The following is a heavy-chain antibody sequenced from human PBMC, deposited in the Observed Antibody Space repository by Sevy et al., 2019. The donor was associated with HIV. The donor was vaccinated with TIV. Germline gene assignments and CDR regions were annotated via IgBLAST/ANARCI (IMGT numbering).Heavy chain of an antibody. Sequence: SENLSLTCAVSGYSISSGYYWGWIRQPPGKGLEWIGSIYHSGSTYYNPSLKSRVTISVDTSKNQFSLKLSSVTAADTAVYYCARQWYCSSTSCFNWFDPWGQGTLVTVSS. V-gene: IGHV4-38-2*01. CDR1: GYSISSGYY. D-gene: IGHD2-2*01. CDR2: IYHSGST. J-gene: IGHJ5*02. CDR3: ARQWYCSSTSCFNWFDP.